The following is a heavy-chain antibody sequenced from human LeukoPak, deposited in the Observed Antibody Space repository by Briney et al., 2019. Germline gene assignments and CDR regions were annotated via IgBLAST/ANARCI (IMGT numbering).Heavy chain of an antibody. V-gene: IGHV4-34*01. CDR1: GGSFSGYY. CDR2: INHSGST. CDR3: AREWDIVVVPAAMRSGAFDI. J-gene: IGHJ3*02. D-gene: IGHD2-2*01. Sequence: SETLSLTCAVYGGSFSGYYWSWIRQPPGKGLEWIGEINHSGSTNYNPSLKSRVTISVDTSKNQFSLKLSSVTAADTAVYYCAREWDIVVVPAAMRSGAFDIWGQGTMVTVSS.